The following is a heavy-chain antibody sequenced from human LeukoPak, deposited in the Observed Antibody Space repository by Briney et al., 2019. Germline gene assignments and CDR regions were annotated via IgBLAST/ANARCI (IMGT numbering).Heavy chain of an antibody. CDR2: TYYRSKRVN. D-gene: IGHD6-19*01. Sequence: SQTLSLTCAISGDSVSSNSATWNWITQSPSRGLEWLGSTYYRSKRVNDYAVSVKSRITINPDTSKNQCSLQLNSVTPEDTAVYYCAREGVAGKLDYFDYWGQGTLVTVSS. J-gene: IGHJ4*02. CDR1: GDSVSSNSAT. V-gene: IGHV6-1*01. CDR3: AREGVAGKLDYFDY.